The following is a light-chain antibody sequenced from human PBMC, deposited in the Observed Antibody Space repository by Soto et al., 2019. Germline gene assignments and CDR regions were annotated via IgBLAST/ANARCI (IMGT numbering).Light chain of an antibody. J-gene: IGKJ4*01. CDR2: DAS. CDR1: QSVSSY. CDR3: HQRSSGLRGT. V-gene: IGKV3-11*01. Sequence: EIVLTQSPATLSLSPGERATLSCRASQSVSSYLAWYQQKPGQAPRLLIYDASNRASGIPARFSGSGSGTDFSLTISSLEPEDFAVYYCHQRSSGLRGTFGGGTKVEIK.